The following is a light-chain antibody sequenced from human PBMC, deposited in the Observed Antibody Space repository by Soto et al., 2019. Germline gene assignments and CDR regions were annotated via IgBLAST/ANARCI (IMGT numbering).Light chain of an antibody. J-gene: IGKJ4*01. Sequence: DIQLTQSPSFLSASVGDRVTITCRASQGISSYLAWYQQKPGKAPKLLIYAASTLQSGVPSRFSGSGSGTGFTLTIRSLQPEDFATYYCQQLNSYPLTFGGGTKVEIK. CDR1: QGISSY. V-gene: IGKV1-9*01. CDR3: QQLNSYPLT. CDR2: AAS.